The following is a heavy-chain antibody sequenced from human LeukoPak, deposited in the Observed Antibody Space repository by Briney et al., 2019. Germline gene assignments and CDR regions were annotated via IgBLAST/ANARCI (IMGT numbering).Heavy chain of an antibody. D-gene: IGHD3-9*01. Sequence: SETLSLTCTVSGGSMSTSSYYWVWIRQPPGKGLEWIGSIYFSGTTYYSESLKSRVTISTSGNQFSLRLNSVMAADTATYFCARQVKAYFDWLPRGHFDYWGQGVLVSVSS. CDR1: GGSMSTSSYY. CDR2: IYFSGTT. CDR3: ARQVKAYFDWLPRGHFDY. J-gene: IGHJ4*02. V-gene: IGHV4-39*01.